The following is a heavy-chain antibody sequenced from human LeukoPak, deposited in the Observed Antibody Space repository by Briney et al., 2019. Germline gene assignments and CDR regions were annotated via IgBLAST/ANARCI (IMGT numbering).Heavy chain of an antibody. CDR3: ARDWREYTSGWYSSDYFDY. CDR1: GYTFTSYG. D-gene: IGHD6-19*01. V-gene: IGHV7-4-1*02. Sequence: ASVKVSCKASGYTFTSYGMNWVRQAPGQGLEWMGWISTNTGKPTYAQGVTGRFVFSLDTSVSTAYLQISGLKAEDTAVYYCARDWREYTSGWYSSDYFDYWGQGALVTVSS. J-gene: IGHJ4*02. CDR2: ISTNTGKP.